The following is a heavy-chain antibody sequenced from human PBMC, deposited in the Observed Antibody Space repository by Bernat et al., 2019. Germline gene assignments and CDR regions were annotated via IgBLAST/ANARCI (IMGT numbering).Heavy chain of an antibody. CDR1: GFTLSGYW. J-gene: IGHJ4*02. CDR3: STSHDH. CDR2: TNRDGSQK. Sequence: EAQLVESGGDLVQPGGSLRLSCAASGFTLSGYWMSWVRQAPGKGLEWVASTNRDGSQKFYVDSAKGRFIIARDNAKNSLSLQMDSLRAEDTAVYYCSTSHDHWGQGTLVTVSS. V-gene: IGHV3-7*03.